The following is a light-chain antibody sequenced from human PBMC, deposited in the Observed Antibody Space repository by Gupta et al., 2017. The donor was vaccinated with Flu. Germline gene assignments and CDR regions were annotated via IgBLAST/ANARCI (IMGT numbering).Light chain of an antibody. CDR3: QQYGSSRT. V-gene: IGKV3-20*01. CDR1: QSVSSSY. Sequence: PGTLSLSPGERATLSCRASQSVSSSYLAWYQQKPGQAPRLIIYGASSRATGIPDRFSGSGYGTDFTLTSSRREPEDFAVYYWQQYGSSRTFGQGTXVEIK. CDR2: GAS. J-gene: IGKJ1*01.